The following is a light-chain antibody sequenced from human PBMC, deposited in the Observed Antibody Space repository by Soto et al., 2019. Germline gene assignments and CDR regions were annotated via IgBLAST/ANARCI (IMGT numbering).Light chain of an antibody. Sequence: ILMTQSPDSLAVSLGYSATINCNSSQIVLYSSNNKNYLAWYQQKPGQPPKLLIYWASTRESGVPDRFSGSGSGTDFTLTISSLQAEDVAVYYCQQYYSTPQTFGQGTKVDIK. CDR1: QIVLYSSNNKNY. CDR2: WAS. CDR3: QQYYSTPQT. V-gene: IGKV4-1*01. J-gene: IGKJ1*01.